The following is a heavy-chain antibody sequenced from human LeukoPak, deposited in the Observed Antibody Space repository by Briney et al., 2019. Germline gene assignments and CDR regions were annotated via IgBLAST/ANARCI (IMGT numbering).Heavy chain of an antibody. CDR1: GFTFSSYA. V-gene: IGHV3-23*01. Sequence: GGSLRLSCAASGFTFSSYAMSWVRQAPGKGLQWVSTITGTTHYADSVRGRFTISRDNSKNILYLQMNSLSTEDTAIYYCAKAFPEYGSSTYSSFDIWGQGTMVTVSS. CDR3: AKAFPEYGSSTYSSFDI. D-gene: IGHD6-13*01. J-gene: IGHJ3*02. CDR2: ITGTT.